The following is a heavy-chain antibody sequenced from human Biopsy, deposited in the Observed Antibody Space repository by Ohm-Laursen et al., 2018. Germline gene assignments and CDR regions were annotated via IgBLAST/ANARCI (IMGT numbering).Heavy chain of an antibody. CDR2: IYYSWGT. J-gene: IGHJ3*02. D-gene: IGHD1-26*01. CDR1: GGSMTGYE. CDR3: ARVEAGTYDALDI. V-gene: IGHV4-59*01. Sequence: GTLSLTCSVSGGSMTGYEWSWIRMAPGKGLEWIGYIYYSWGTKYNPSLASRVTFSVDMSKSQFPLKLYSVTATDTAAYYCARVEAGTYDALDIWGQGTLVAVSA.